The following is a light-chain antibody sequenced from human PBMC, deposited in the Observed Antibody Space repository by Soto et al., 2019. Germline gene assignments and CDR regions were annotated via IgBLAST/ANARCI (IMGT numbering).Light chain of an antibody. CDR1: QGISNY. CDR2: AAS. Sequence: DIQLTQSPSFLSASVGDRVTITCRASQGISNYLAWYQQRPGKAPKLLIYAASTLESGVPSRFSATVSGTEFSLTITSLQPEDFATYYCQQLFDSPITFGQGTRLEIK. J-gene: IGKJ5*01. CDR3: QQLFDSPIT. V-gene: IGKV1-9*01.